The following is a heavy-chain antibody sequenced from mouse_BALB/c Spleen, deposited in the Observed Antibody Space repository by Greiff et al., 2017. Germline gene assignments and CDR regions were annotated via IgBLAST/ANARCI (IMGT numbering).Heavy chain of an antibody. CDR2: IDPENGDT. Sequence: EVKLVESGAELVRSGASVKLSCTASGFNIKDYYMHWVKQRPEQGLEWIGWIDPENGDTEYAPKFQGKATMTADTSSNTAYLQLSSLTSEDTAVYYCNAYYYGSSSFDYWGQGTTLTVSS. CDR1: GFNIKDYY. D-gene: IGHD1-1*01. CDR3: NAYYYGSSSFDY. J-gene: IGHJ2*01. V-gene: IGHV14-4*02.